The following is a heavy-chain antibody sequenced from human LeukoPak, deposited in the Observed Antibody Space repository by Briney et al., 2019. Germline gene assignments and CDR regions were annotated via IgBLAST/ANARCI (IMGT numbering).Heavy chain of an antibody. Sequence: SETLSLTCAVYGGSFSGYYWSWIRQPPGKGLEWIGEINHSGSTNYNPSLKSRVTISVDTSKNQFSLKLSSVTAADPGVYYVASQSRIAARQDYYSYMDVWGKGTTVTVSS. CDR2: INHSGST. D-gene: IGHD6-6*01. J-gene: IGHJ6*03. CDR1: GGSFSGYY. CDR3: ASQSRIAARQDYYSYMDV. V-gene: IGHV4-34*01.